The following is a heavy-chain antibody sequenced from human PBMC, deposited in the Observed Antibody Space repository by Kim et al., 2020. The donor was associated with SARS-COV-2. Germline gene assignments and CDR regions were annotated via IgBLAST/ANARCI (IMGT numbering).Heavy chain of an antibody. Sequence: TNCAAPVGGQFTISRTNTKNTVYLQMNGLTAEDTAVYFCVRGTTGWSGIDYWGQGTLVTVSS. CDR2: T. V-gene: IGHV3-11*06. J-gene: IGHJ4*02. D-gene: IGHD6-19*01. CDR3: VRGTTGWSGIDY.